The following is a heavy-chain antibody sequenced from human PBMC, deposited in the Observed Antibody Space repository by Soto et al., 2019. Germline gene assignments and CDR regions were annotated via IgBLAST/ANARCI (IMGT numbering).Heavy chain of an antibody. Sequence: GGSLRLSCAASGFTFSTYWRTWVRQAPGRGLEWVANINQDGSRKYYVDSVKGRFTISRDNAKNSLYLQMNSLRAEDTAVYYCARGAYYDFWSGFQSWFDPWGQGTLVTVSS. CDR2: INQDGSRK. CDR1: GFTFSTYW. V-gene: IGHV3-7*01. CDR3: ARGAYYDFWSGFQSWFDP. J-gene: IGHJ5*02. D-gene: IGHD3-3*01.